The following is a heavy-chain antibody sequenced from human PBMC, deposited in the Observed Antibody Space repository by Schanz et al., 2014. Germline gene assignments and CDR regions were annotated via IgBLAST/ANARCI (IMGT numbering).Heavy chain of an antibody. J-gene: IGHJ4*02. V-gene: IGHV3-11*01. CDR2: ISDSGDST. CDR3: AKVAPAATYLDS. Sequence: QVQLVDSGGGLVKPGGSLRLSCAASGFTFSDYYMTWIRQAPGKGLEWVSDISDSGDSTHYADSVKGRFTNSRDNAKNSLFLQMNSLSAEDTAVYYCAKVAPAATYLDSWGLGTLDTVSS. CDR1: GFTFSDYY. D-gene: IGHD2-2*01.